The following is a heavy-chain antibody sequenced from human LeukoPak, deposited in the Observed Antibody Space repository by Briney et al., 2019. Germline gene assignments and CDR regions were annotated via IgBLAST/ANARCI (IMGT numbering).Heavy chain of an antibody. Sequence: SETLSLTCAVSGGSISNGGYSWNWIRQPPGKGLEWIGYIHHSGSTSYNPSLKSRVTISVDRSKNQFSLKLSSVTAADTAVYYCAKGYYYGSGTYADPFDFWGQGALVTVSS. J-gene: IGHJ4*02. CDR1: GGSISNGGYS. V-gene: IGHV4-30-2*01. CDR3: AKGYYYGSGTYADPFDF. D-gene: IGHD3-10*01. CDR2: IHHSGST.